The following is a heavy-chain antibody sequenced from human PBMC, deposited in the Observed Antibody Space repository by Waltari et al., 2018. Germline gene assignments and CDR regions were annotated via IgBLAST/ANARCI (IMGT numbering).Heavy chain of an antibody. Sequence: QVQLVESGGGVVQPGRSLRPSCAASGFTFSNYPIHWVRQAPGKGLEWVTVMSVDGAHKYYADSVKGRFAISRDNSKGTLYLEMNGLRREDTAVYYCARQPETGNWYFDTWGRGTLVTVSS. J-gene: IGHJ2*01. V-gene: IGHV3-30*09. CDR3: ARQPETGNWYFDT. D-gene: IGHD3-9*01. CDR1: GFTFSNYP. CDR2: MSVDGAHK.